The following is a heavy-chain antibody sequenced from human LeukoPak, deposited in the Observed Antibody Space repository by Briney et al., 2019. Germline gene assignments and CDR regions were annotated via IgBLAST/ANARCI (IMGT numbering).Heavy chain of an antibody. CDR1: GFTFSSYT. D-gene: IGHD3-9*01. Sequence: PGGSLRLSCAASGFTFSSYTMNWVRQAPGKGLEWVSLISGSGADTWYADSVTGRFTISRDNSKNTLYLQMNSLRAEDTAIYYCAKSSYDILTGFDYWGQGTLVTVSS. CDR3: AKSSYDILTGFDY. J-gene: IGHJ4*02. V-gene: IGHV3-23*01. CDR2: ISGSGADT.